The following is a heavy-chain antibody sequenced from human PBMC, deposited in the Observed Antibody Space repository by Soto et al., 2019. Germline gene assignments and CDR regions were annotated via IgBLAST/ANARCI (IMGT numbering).Heavy chain of an antibody. CDR2: IYPGDSDI. CDR1: GYTFTNYW. Sequence: SGESLKISCKGSGYTFTNYWIGWVRQMPGKGLEWMGIIYPGDSDIKYNPSFQGQVTISADKSITTTYLQWSSLKASDTAIYYCAASIFYYGMDVWGQGTTVTVSS. CDR3: AASIFYYGMDV. V-gene: IGHV5-51*01. J-gene: IGHJ6*02.